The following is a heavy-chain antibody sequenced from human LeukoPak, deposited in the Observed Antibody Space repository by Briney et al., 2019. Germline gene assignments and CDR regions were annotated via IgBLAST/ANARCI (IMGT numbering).Heavy chain of an antibody. J-gene: IGHJ6*02. CDR1: GGFISSYY. CDR3: ARDQVQRDGSGSNYYYGMDV. V-gene: IGHV4-59*01. CDR2: IYYSGST. D-gene: IGHD3-22*01. Sequence: PSETLSLTCTVSGGFISSYYWSWIRQPPGKGLEWIGYIYYSGSTNYNPSLKSRVTISVDTSKNQFSLKLSSVTAADTAVYYCARDQVQRDGSGSNYYYGMDVWGQGTTVTVSS.